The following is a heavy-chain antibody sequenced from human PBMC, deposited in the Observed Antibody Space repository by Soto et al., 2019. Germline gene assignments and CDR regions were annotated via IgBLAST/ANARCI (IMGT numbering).Heavy chain of an antibody. CDR2: IYYSGST. D-gene: IGHD3-10*01. V-gene: IGHV4-30-4*01. J-gene: IGHJ4*02. CDR3: ARVGGFGATTIDY. Sequence: QVQLQESGPGLVKPSQTLSLTCTVSGGSISSGDYYWSWIRQPPGKGLEWIGYIYYSGSTYYNPALQRRVTISVDTSKHQFSLKLSSVTAADTAVYYCARVGGFGATTIDYWGQGTLVTVSS. CDR1: GGSISSGDYY.